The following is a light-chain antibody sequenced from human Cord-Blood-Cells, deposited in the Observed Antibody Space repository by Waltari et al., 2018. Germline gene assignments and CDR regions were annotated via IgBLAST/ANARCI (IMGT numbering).Light chain of an antibody. CDR2: GAS. CDR3: QQYKNWPPLT. CDR1: QSVSSN. J-gene: IGKJ4*01. V-gene: IGKV3-15*01. Sequence: EIVMTQSPATLSVSPGERATISCRASQSVSSNLAWYQQKPGQAPRLLIYGASTRATGSPARFSGSGSGTEFTLTISSLQSEDFAVYYCQQYKNWPPLTFGGGTKVEVK.